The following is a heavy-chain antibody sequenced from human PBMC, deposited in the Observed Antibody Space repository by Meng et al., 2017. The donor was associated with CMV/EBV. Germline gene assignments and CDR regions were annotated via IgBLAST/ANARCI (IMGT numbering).Heavy chain of an antibody. CDR3: VRLSGGNWFDP. CDR1: GGSISSGGYY. V-gene: IGHV4-31*03. Sequence: SETLSLTCTVSGGSISSGGYYWSWIRQHPGKGLEWIGYIYYSGSTYYNPSLKSRVTISVDTSKNQFSLKLSSVTAADTAVYYCVRLSGGNWFDPWGQGTLVTVSS. CDR2: IYYSGST. D-gene: IGHD2-15*01. J-gene: IGHJ5*02.